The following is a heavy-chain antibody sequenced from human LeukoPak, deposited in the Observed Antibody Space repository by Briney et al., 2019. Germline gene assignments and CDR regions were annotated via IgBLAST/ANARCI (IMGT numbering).Heavy chain of an antibody. CDR3: ARDVETYYYYYGMDV. V-gene: IGHV1-18*01. CDR1: GFTFTSYG. D-gene: IGHD3-3*01. Sequence: GGSLRLSCAASGFTFTSYGISWVRQAPGQGLEWMGWISAYNGNTNYAQKLQGRVTMTTDTSTSTAYMELRSLRSDDTAVYYCARDVETYYYYYGMDVWGQGTTVTVSS. CDR2: ISAYNGNT. J-gene: IGHJ6*02.